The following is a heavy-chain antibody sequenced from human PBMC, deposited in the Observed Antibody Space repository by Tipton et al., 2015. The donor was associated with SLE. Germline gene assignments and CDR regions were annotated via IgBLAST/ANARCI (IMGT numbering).Heavy chain of an antibody. CDR2: INHRGST. V-gene: IGHV4-34*01. CDR3: ARTGSSSSVGMDV. J-gene: IGHJ6*02. Sequence: TLSLTCAVYGGSFSGYYWSWIRQPPGKGLEWIGEINHRGSTNYNPSLKSRVTISVDTSKNQFSLKLSSVTAADTAVYYCARTGSSSSVGMDVWGQGTTVTVSS. CDR1: GGSFSGYY. D-gene: IGHD6-13*01.